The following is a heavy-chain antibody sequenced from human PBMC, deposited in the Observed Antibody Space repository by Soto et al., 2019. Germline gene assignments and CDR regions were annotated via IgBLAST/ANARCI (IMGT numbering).Heavy chain of an antibody. V-gene: IGHV3-23*01. CDR3: AKDEYCSGGSCYGPPQYYFDY. J-gene: IGHJ4*02. CDR1: GWTVSSYP. CDR2: ISGSGGST. Sequence: PVGSLRLSCAASGWTVSSYPMNSARQDPGKGLEWVSAISGSGGSTYYADSVKGRFTISRDNSKNTLYLQMNSLRAEDTAVYYCAKDEYCSGGSCYGPPQYYFDYWGQGTLVTVSS. D-gene: IGHD2-15*01.